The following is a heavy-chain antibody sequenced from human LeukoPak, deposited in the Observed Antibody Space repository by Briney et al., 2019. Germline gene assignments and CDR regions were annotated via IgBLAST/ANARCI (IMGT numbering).Heavy chain of an antibody. CDR3: ARYIWGSYPTFEDY. CDR1: GGSISSYY. J-gene: IGHJ4*02. CDR2: ISYSGST. D-gene: IGHD3-16*02. Sequence: SETLSLTCTVSGGSISSYYWSWIRQPPGKGLEWIGYISYSGSTNYNPSLKSRVTISVDTSKNQLSLKLNSVTAADTAVYYCARYIWGSYPTFEDYWGQGSLVTV. V-gene: IGHV4-59*01.